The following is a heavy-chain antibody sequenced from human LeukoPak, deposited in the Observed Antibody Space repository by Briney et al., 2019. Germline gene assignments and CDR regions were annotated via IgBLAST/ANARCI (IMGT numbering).Heavy chain of an antibody. CDR2: INPTDGSA. CDR3: ARVLKTGNYVHVFDY. CDR1: GYTFTSNY. D-gene: IGHD1-7*01. Sequence: GASVKVSCKASGYTFTSNYMHWARQAPGQGLEWMGIINPTDGSASYEQKFQGRVTMTRDTSTSTVYMEVSSLRSEDTAVYYCARVLKTGNYVHVFDYWGQGTLVTVSS. V-gene: IGHV1-46*01. J-gene: IGHJ4*02.